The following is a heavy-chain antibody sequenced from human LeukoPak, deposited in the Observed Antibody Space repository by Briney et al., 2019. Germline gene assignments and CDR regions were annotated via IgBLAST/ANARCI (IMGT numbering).Heavy chain of an antibody. Sequence: GESLKISCKGSGYSFTTYWIGWGRQMPGKGLEWVGIIYPDDSDTRYSPSFQGQVTISADKSISTAYLQWSSLEASDTAIYYCARHILAAAGTEPFDYWGQGTLVTVSS. CDR3: ARHILAAAGTEPFDY. V-gene: IGHV5-51*01. CDR1: GYSFTTYW. J-gene: IGHJ4*02. D-gene: IGHD6-13*01. CDR2: IYPDDSDT.